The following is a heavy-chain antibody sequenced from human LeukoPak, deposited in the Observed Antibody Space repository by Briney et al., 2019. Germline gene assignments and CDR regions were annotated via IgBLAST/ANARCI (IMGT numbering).Heavy chain of an antibody. J-gene: IGHJ4*02. CDR3: AKDNTLGIAVAGTFEY. V-gene: IGHV4-34*01. CDR2: INHSGST. CDR1: GGSFSGYY. D-gene: IGHD6-19*01. Sequence: PSETLSLTCAVYGGSFSGYYWSWIRQPPGKGLEWIGEINHSGSTNYNPSLKSRVTISVDTSKNQFSLKLSSVTAADTAVYYCAKDNTLGIAVAGTFEYWGQGTLVTVSS.